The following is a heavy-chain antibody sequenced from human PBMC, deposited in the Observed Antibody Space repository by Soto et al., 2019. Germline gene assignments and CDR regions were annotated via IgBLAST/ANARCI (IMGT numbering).Heavy chain of an antibody. J-gene: IGHJ4*02. CDR2: IIPIFGTA. CDR1: GGTFSSYS. D-gene: IGHD2-15*01. Sequence: SVEVSCKASGGTFSSYSISWVLQAPGQGLEWMGGIIPIFGTANYAQKFQGRVTITADESTSTAYMELSSLRSEDTAVYYCASTDSRGGPGLYYFDYWGQGTLVTVSS. V-gene: IGHV1-69*13. CDR3: ASTDSRGGPGLYYFDY.